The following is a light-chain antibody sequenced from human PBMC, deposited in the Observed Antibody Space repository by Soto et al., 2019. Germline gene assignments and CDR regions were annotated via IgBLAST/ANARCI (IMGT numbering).Light chain of an antibody. Sequence: EIVMTQSPATLSVSPGERATLSCRASQRVSSNLAWYQQKPGQAPRLLIYGASTRATGIPARFSGSGSGTELTLTISSLQSEDFAVYYCQQYNNWPYTFGQGTKLEIK. CDR1: QRVSSN. J-gene: IGKJ2*01. CDR3: QQYNNWPYT. V-gene: IGKV3-15*01. CDR2: GAS.